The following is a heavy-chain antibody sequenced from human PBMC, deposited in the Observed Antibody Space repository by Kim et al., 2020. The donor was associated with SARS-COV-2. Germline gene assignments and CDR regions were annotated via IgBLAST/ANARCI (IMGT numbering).Heavy chain of an antibody. Sequence: ASVKVSCKSSGYTFTTYTITWVRQAPGQGLERMGWISTYNGNTKYAKKLQGRVTMTTDTSTSTAYMELKSLRSDDTAVYYCARAGGYSGSWVDYWGQGTLVTVSS. CDR2: ISTYNGNT. D-gene: IGHD1-26*01. CDR3: ARAGGYSGSWVDY. V-gene: IGHV1-18*04. CDR1: GYTFTTYT. J-gene: IGHJ4*02.